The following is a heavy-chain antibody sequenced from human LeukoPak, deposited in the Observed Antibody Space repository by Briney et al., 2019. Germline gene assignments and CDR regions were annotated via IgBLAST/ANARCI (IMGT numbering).Heavy chain of an antibody. CDR2: IYSGGST. D-gene: IGHD3-10*01. CDR3: XXXXGSGSTYYXDY. V-gene: IGHV3-53*01. CDR1: GFTVSSNY. J-gene: IGHJ4*02. Sequence: GGSLRLSCAASGFTVSSNYMSWVRQAPGKGPEWVSVIYSGGSTYYADSVKGRFTISRDNSKNTLYLQMNSLRAEDTAVYYCXXXXGSGSTYYXDYWGQGTLVTVSS.